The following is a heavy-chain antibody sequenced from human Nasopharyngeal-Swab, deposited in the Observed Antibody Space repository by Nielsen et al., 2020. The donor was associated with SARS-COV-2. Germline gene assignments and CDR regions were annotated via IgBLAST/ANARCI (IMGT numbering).Heavy chain of an antibody. Sequence: SETLSLTCTVSGDSIAYSTFYWGWIRQPPGKGLEWNGNIYYNGNTYQNPSLKSRLTISVDKSKNQFSLQLSSVTAADTAVYYCVRSSSWNYFDYWAQGTQVTVSS. V-gene: IGHV4-39*01. CDR1: GDSIAYSTFY. D-gene: IGHD6-13*01. J-gene: IGHJ4*02. CDR3: VRSSSWNYFDY. CDR2: IYYNGNT.